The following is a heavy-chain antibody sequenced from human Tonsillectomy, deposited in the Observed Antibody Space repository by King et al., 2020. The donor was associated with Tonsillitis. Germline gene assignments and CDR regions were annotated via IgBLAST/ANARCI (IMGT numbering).Heavy chain of an antibody. CDR1: GFTFDDYA. V-gene: IGHV3-9*01. Sequence: VQLVESGGGLVQPGRSLRLSCAASGFTFDDYAMNWVRQAPGKGLEWVSGISWNSGSVAYADSLKGRFTISRDNAKNSLYLQMNSLRAEDTALYYCAKDRGPSIVGADHWGQGTLVTVSS. J-gene: IGHJ5*02. D-gene: IGHD1-26*01. CDR2: ISWNSGSV. CDR3: AKDRGPSIVGADH.